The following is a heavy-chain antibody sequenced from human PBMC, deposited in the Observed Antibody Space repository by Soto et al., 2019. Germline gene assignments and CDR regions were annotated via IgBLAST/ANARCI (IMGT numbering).Heavy chain of an antibody. Sequence: EVQVLESGGTLVQPGGSLRLSCAASGDTVSTNAMSWVRQAPGKGLEWVSAISAGGGGTYYADSVKGRFIISRDSSRQTLHLQMNSLRAGDTAIYYCAKSLYRPAHSNTLGYFDTWGQGTLVTVSS. CDR3: AKSLYRPAHSNTLGYFDT. D-gene: IGHD5-18*01. CDR2: ISAGGGGT. J-gene: IGHJ4*02. V-gene: IGHV3-23*01. CDR1: GDTVSTNA.